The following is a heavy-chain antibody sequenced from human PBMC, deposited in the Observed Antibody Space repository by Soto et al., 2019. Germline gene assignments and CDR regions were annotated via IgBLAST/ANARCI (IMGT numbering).Heavy chain of an antibody. CDR2: MYNTGST. Sequence: SETLSLTCTVSVGSISGYYWSWIRQPPGKGLEWIGYMYNTGSTVYNPSFKSRVTISVDTSKKQFSLKLNSVTAADTAVYYCARDLWGYCGTDCYPLDVWGQGTTVT. CDR1: VGSISGYY. D-gene: IGHD2-21*02. V-gene: IGHV4-59*01. CDR3: ARDLWGYCGTDCYPLDV. J-gene: IGHJ6*02.